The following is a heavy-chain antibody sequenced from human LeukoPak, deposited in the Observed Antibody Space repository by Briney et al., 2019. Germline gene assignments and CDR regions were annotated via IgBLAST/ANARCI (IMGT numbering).Heavy chain of an antibody. J-gene: IGHJ3*02. D-gene: IGHD3-10*01. V-gene: IGHV4-59*01. CDR3: ARDLWFGELPDAFDI. CDR1: GGSISSYY. Sequence: KASETLSLTCTVSGGSISSYYWSWIRQPPGKGLEWIGYIYYSGSTNYNPSLKSRVTISVDTSKNQFSLKLSSVTAADTAVYYCARDLWFGELPDAFDIWGQGTMVTVSS. CDR2: IYYSGST.